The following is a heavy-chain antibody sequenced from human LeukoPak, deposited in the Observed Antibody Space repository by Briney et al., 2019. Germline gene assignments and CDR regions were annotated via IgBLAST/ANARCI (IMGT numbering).Heavy chain of an antibody. V-gene: IGHV3-74*01. Sequence: GGSLRLSCAASGFTFRSYWMYWVRQAPGKGLVWVSHINKDGSSTTYADSVKGRFTISRDNAKNTLYLQINSLRARDTAVYYCATTIGAGDGGLDHWGQGTLVTVSS. D-gene: IGHD3-16*01. CDR1: GFTFRSYW. J-gene: IGHJ4*02. CDR2: INKDGSST. CDR3: ATTIGAGDGGLDH.